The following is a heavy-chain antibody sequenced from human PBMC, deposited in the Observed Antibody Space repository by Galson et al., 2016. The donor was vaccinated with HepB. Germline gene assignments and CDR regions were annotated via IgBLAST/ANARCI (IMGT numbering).Heavy chain of an antibody. CDR1: GFTVSSNY. CDR2: VYSSGNT. Sequence: SLRLSCAASGFTVSSNYMSWVRQAPGKGLEWVSVVYSSGNTYYAGSVKGRFTISRDNSKNTLYLQMNSLRAEDTAVYYCARGTGGKYSYGMDVWGQGTTVTVPS. V-gene: IGHV3-53*01. J-gene: IGHJ6*02. D-gene: IGHD2-8*02. CDR3: ARGTGGKYSYGMDV.